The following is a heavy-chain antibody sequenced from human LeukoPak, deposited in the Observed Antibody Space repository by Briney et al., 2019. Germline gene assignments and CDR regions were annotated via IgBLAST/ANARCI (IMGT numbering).Heavy chain of an antibody. Sequence: GGSLRLSCAASGFTFSDYYMSWIRQAPGKGLEWVSYISSSGSTIYYADSVKGRFTISRDNAKNSPYLQMNSLRAEDTAVYYCARVAAADYFDYWGQGTLVTVSS. D-gene: IGHD6-13*01. J-gene: IGHJ4*02. CDR1: GFTFSDYY. CDR3: ARVAAADYFDY. V-gene: IGHV3-11*01. CDR2: ISSSGSTI.